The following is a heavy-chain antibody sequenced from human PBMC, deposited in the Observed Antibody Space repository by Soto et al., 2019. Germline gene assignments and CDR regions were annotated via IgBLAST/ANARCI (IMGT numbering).Heavy chain of an antibody. CDR2: ISSSSSYI. CDR3: ARFMGIGNYYFDY. CDR1: GFTFSSYT. J-gene: IGHJ4*02. Sequence: EVQLVESGGGLVKPGGSLRLSCAASGFTFSSYTMNWVRQAPGKGLEWVASISSSSSYIYYADSVKGRFTISRDNAKKSLYLQMNSLRAEDTAVYDCARFMGIGNYYFDYWGQGTLVTVSS. D-gene: IGHD1-7*01. V-gene: IGHV3-21*01.